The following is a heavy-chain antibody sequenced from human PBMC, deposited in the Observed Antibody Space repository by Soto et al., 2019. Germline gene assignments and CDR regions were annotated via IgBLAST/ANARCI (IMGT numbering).Heavy chain of an antibody. CDR2: ISGSGGST. J-gene: IGHJ4*02. CDR3: AKSLLGYCSGGRCYFSHY. V-gene: IGHV3-23*01. CDR1: GGSISSSSYY. Sequence: ETLSLTCTVSGGSISSSSYYWGWIRHPPGKGLEWVSAISGSGGSTYYAASVKGRLTISRDNSKNTLYLQMNSLRAEDTAVYYCAKSLLGYCSGGRCYFSHYWRQGTLVTVSS. D-gene: IGHD2-15*01.